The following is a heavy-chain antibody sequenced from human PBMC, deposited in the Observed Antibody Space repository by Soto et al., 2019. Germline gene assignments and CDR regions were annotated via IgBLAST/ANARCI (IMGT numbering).Heavy chain of an antibody. CDR1: GFTVSSNY. V-gene: IGHV3-53*01. Sequence: GWSLILSCAASGFTVSSNYMSWVRQAPGKGLEWVSVIYSGGSTYYADSVKGRFTISRDNSKNTLYLQMNSLRAEDTAVYYCARDGVGYGMDVWGQGPTVTVSS. J-gene: IGHJ6*02. CDR2: IYSGGST. CDR3: ARDGVGYGMDV. D-gene: IGHD2-15*01.